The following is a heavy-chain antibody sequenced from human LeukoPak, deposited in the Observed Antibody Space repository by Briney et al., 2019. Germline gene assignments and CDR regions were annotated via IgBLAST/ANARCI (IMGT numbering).Heavy chain of an antibody. Sequence: PGGSLRLSCAASGFTFSSYSMNWVRQAPGKGLEWVSYISSSSTIYYADSVKGRFTISRDNAKNSLYLQMNSLRDEDTAVYYCARDGTVTTVTVNFDYWGQGTLVTVSS. D-gene: IGHD4-17*01. CDR2: ISSSSTI. CDR3: ARDGTVTTVTVNFDY. V-gene: IGHV3-48*02. J-gene: IGHJ4*02. CDR1: GFTFSSYS.